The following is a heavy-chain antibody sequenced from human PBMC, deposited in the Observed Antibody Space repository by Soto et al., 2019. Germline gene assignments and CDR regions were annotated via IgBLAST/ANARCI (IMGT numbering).Heavy chain of an antibody. D-gene: IGHD6-19*01. CDR1: GDSVSSNSAA. Sequence: SQTLSLTCAISGDSVSSNSAAWNWIRQSPSRGLEWLGRTYYRSKGYNDYAVSVKSRITINPDTSKNQFSLQLNSVTPEDTAVYYCARDVGGWDHQLYYYYGMDVWGQGTTVTVSS. CDR3: ARDVGGWDHQLYYYYGMDV. V-gene: IGHV6-1*01. J-gene: IGHJ6*02. CDR2: TYYRSKGYN.